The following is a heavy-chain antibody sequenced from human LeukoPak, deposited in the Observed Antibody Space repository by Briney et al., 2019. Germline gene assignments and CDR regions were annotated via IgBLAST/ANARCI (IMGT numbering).Heavy chain of an antibody. D-gene: IGHD3-10*01. V-gene: IGHV3-7*01. CDR1: EFTFSNYW. J-gene: IGHJ6*02. Sequence: GGSLRLSCAASEFTFSNYWVSWVRQAPGKGLDWVANIKQDGSEKQYVESVKGRFTISRDNAKNSLYLQMNSPRAEDTAVYYCARRGLRSQSGKPYYGSDVWGQGTTVTVSS. CDR3: ARRGLRSQSGKPYYGSDV. CDR2: IKQDGSEK.